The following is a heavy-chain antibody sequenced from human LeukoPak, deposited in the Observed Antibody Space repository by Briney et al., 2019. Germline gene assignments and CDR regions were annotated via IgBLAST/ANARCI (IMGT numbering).Heavy chain of an antibody. CDR1: GFTFSSYS. CDR2: ISSSSSYI. V-gene: IGHV3-21*01. D-gene: IGHD3-10*01. J-gene: IGHJ6*03. CDR3: ARIGPGDSGSYYVPHYYYYMDV. Sequence: GGSLRLSCAASGFTFSSYSMNWVRQAPGKGLEWVSSISSSSSYIYYADSVKGRFTISRDNAKNSLYLQMNSLRAEDTAVYYCARIGPGDSGSYYVPHYYYYMDVWGKGTTVTISS.